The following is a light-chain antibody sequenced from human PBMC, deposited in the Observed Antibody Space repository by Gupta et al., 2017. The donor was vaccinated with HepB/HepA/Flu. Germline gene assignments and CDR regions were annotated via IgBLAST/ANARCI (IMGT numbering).Light chain of an antibody. CDR1: QSVSSN. CDR3: QKDHNGPGP. J-gene: IGKJ2*01. Sequence: DIVMTQSPATLSVSPGERATLSCRASQSVSSNLAGYQQKPGQAPRLLIDGAPTRATGIPARFTGRGSGTEFTLTISSLQSKNFAVYDCQKDHNGPGPFGQGTKVEIK. CDR2: GAP. V-gene: IGKV3-15*01.